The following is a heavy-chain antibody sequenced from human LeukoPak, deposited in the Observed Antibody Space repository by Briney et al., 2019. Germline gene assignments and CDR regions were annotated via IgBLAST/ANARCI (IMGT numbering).Heavy chain of an antibody. Sequence: PGRPLRLSCAASGFTFSSYAMHWVRQAPGKGLELVAVISYDGSNKYYADSVKGRFTISRDNSKNTLYLQMNSVRAEVTAVYYCARDGQITSFDYWGQGTLVSVSS. CDR3: ARDGQITSFDY. CDR1: GFTFSSYA. CDR2: ISYDGSNK. V-gene: IGHV3-30-3*01. D-gene: IGHD5-24*01. J-gene: IGHJ4*02.